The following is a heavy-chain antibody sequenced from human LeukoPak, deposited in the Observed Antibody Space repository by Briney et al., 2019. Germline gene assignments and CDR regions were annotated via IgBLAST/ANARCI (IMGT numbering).Heavy chain of an antibody. CDR3: TKKTPYDILTGYLDY. J-gene: IGHJ4*02. D-gene: IGHD3-9*01. CDR1: GFTFDDYA. V-gene: IGHV3-9*01. CDR2: ISWNSGSI. Sequence: GGSLKLSCAASGFTFDDYAMHWVRQAPGKGLEWVSGISWNSGSIGYADSVKGRFTISRDNAKNSLYLQMNSLRAEDTALFYFTKKTPYDILTGYLDYWGQGTLVTVSS.